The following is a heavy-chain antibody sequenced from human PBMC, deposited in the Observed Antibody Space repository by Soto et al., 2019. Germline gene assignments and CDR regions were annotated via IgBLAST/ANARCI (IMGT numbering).Heavy chain of an antibody. V-gene: IGHV3-48*02. CDR3: ARSLNFGGVIEGY. CDR2: ISSGSSTI. D-gene: IGHD3-16*02. J-gene: IGHJ4*02. Sequence: GGSLRLSCAASGFTFSSYGMIWVRQAPGKGLEWVSYISSGSSTISHTYSVKGRFTISRDNAKNTLYLQMNSLRDEDTAVYYCARSLNFGGVIEGYWGQGTLVTVFS. CDR1: GFTFSSYG.